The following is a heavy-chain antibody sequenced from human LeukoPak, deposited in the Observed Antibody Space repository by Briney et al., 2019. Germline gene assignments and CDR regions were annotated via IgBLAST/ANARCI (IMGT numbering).Heavy chain of an antibody. D-gene: IGHD3-22*01. CDR3: ARRTYFYDSSGYYFDY. CDR2: IYYSGST. J-gene: IGHJ4*02. CDR1: GGSISSYY. Sequence: NPSETLSLTCTVSGGSISSYYWSWIRQPPGKGLECIGYIYYSGSTNYNPSLKSRVTISVDTSKTQFSLKLSSVTAADTAVYYCARRTYFYDSSGYYFDYWGQGTLVTVSS. V-gene: IGHV4-59*01.